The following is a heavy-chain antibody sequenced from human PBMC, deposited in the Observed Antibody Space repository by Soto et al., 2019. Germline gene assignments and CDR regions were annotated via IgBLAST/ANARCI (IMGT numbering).Heavy chain of an antibody. CDR2: MNPNSGNT. CDR3: ARARRDGYNSGMDV. J-gene: IGHJ6*02. CDR1: GYTFTSYD. D-gene: IGHD5-12*01. V-gene: IGHV1-8*01. Sequence: QVQLVQSGAEVKKPGASVKVSCKASGYTFTSYDINWVRQATGQGLEWMGWMNPNSGNTGYAQKFQGRVTMTRNPSMSTAYMELSSLRSEDTAVYYCARARRDGYNSGMDVWGQGTTVTVSS.